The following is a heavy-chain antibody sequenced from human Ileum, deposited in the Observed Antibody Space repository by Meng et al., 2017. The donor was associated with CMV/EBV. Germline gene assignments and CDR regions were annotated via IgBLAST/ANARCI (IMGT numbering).Heavy chain of an antibody. V-gene: IGHV3-21*01. CDR2: ISNSGFYI. D-gene: IGHD4-17*01. CDR3: ARDLYKTTVPN. CDR1: GFTFSDYK. Sequence: GESLKTPRATPGFTFSDYKMNRVRQAPGQGLEWVASISNSGFYINYADSVKGRFTISRDNAKNLLSLQLNSLRAEDTAVYYCARDLYKTTVPNWGQGTLVTVSS. J-gene: IGHJ4*02.